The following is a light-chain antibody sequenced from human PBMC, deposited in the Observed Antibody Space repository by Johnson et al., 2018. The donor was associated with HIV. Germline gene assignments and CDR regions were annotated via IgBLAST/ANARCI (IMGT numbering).Light chain of an antibody. V-gene: IGLV1-51*01. CDR3: GTWDSSLSASYV. J-gene: IGLJ1*01. Sequence: QSVLTQPPSVSAAPGQKVTISCSGSSSNIGNNYVSWYQQLPGTAAKLLIYDNNKLPSGIPDRFSGSKSGTSATLGITGLQTGDEADYYCGTWDSSLSASYVFGTGTKVTVL. CDR2: DNN. CDR1: SSNIGNNY.